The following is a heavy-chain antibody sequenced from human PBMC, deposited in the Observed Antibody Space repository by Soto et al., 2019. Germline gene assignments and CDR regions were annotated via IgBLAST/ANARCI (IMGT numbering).Heavy chain of an antibody. CDR1: GGSISSGDYY. CDR3: ARDPYDSSGYYYYFDY. Sequence: PSETLSLTCTVSGGSISSGDYYWSWIRQPPGKGLEWIGYIYYSGSTYYNPSLKSRVTISVDTSKNQFSLRLSSVTAADTAVYYCARDPYDSSGYYYYFDYWGQGTLVTVSS. J-gene: IGHJ4*02. V-gene: IGHV4-30-4*01. D-gene: IGHD3-22*01. CDR2: IYYSGST.